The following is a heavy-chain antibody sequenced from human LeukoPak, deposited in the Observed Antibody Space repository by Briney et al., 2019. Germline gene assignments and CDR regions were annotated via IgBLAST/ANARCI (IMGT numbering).Heavy chain of an antibody. CDR1: GFTFSSYA. Sequence: GGSLRLSCAASGFTFSSYAMSWVRQAPGKGLEWVSAISGSGGSTYYADSVKGRFTISRDNSKNTLYLQMSSLRAEDTAVYYCASVDFWSGYYSGSSDYWGQGALVTVSS. V-gene: IGHV3-23*01. D-gene: IGHD3-3*01. CDR3: ASVDFWSGYYSGSSDY. CDR2: ISGSGGST. J-gene: IGHJ4*02.